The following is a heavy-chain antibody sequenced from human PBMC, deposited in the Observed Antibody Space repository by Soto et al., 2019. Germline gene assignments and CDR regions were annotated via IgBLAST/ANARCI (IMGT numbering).Heavy chain of an antibody. D-gene: IGHD6-19*01. CDR2: INSGGTSV. Sequence: GGSLRLSCAASGVPLRSYWMHWVRQPPGKGLVWVSRINSGGTSVIYADSVKGRFTVSRDNAKNTLYLQMNNLRAEDTAVYYCVRDQSVAGPTNLFDPWGQGVLVTVSS. V-gene: IGHV3-74*01. J-gene: IGHJ5*02. CDR1: GVPLRSYW. CDR3: VRDQSVAGPTNLFDP.